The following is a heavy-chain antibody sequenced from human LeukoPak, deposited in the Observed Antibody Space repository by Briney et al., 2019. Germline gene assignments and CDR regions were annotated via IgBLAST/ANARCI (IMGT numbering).Heavy chain of an antibody. D-gene: IGHD6-13*01. CDR3: AKRVDYGSSWYYFDY. CDR1: GFTFSAYG. Sequence: GGSLRLSCAASGFTFSAYGMHWVRQAPGKGLEWVAVISYDGNTKYYADSVKGRFTISRDNSKDTLYLQMNSLRAEDTVVYYCAKRVDYGSSWYYFDYWGQGTLVTVSS. J-gene: IGHJ4*02. CDR2: ISYDGNTK. V-gene: IGHV3-30*18.